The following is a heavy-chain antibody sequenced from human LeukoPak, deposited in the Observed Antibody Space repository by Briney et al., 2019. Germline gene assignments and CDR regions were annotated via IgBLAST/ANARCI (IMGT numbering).Heavy chain of an antibody. J-gene: IGHJ4*02. Sequence: GGSLRLSCAASGFTFSGYPIHWVRQAPGKGLEWVAVISYDGSNKYYADSVKGRFTISRDNSKNTLYLQMNSLRAEDTAVYYCARDEGLDYWGQGTLVTVSS. CDR1: GFTFSGYP. V-gene: IGHV3-30*14. CDR2: ISYDGSNK. CDR3: ARDEGLDY.